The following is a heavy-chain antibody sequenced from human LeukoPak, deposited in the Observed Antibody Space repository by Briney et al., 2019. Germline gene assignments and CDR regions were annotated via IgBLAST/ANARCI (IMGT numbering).Heavy chain of an antibody. CDR3: AKDLSVDY. J-gene: IGHJ4*02. CDR2: IRYDGTNK. V-gene: IGHV3-30*02. Sequence: PGGSLRLSCAASGFTFINYGIHWVRQAQGKGLEWVAFIRYDGTNKYYADSVKGRFTISRDNSKNTLYLQMNSLRAEDTAVYYCAKDLSVDYWGQGTLVTVSS. D-gene: IGHD2/OR15-2a*01. CDR1: GFTFINYG.